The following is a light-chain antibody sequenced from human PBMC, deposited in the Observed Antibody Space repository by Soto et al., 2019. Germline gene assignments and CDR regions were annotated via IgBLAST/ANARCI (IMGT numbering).Light chain of an antibody. Sequence: QSALTQPASVSGSPGQSITISCTGTSSDVSGYNYVSWYQQHPGRAPKLMIYEVSNRPSGVSKRLSGSKSCNTASLTISGRRAEDEVDYYCSSYTSSSTVFGGGTKLTVL. J-gene: IGLJ2*01. V-gene: IGLV2-14*01. CDR1: SSDVSGYNY. CDR3: SSYTSSSTV. CDR2: EVS.